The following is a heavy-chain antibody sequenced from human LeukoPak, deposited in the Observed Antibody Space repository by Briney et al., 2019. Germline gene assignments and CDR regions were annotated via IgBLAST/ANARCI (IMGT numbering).Heavy chain of an antibody. D-gene: IGHD6-19*01. CDR1: GITFSSYA. CDR2: ISGSAGST. V-gene: IGHV3-23*01. CDR3: AKDIGSGWSFDY. Sequence: GGSLRLSCVASGITFSSYAMSWVRQAPGKGLEWVSGISGSAGSTYYADSVKGRFTISRDNSKNSLYLQMNSLRTGDTALYYCAKDIGSGWSFDYWGQGTLVTVSS. J-gene: IGHJ4*02.